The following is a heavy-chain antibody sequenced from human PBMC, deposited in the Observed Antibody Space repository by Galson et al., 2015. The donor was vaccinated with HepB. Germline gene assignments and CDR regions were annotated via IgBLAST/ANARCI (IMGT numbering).Heavy chain of an antibody. CDR1: GFNFSGSA. CDR2: IRSKANGYAT. V-gene: IGHV3-73*01. Sequence: SLRLSCAASGFNFSGSAMHWVRQASGKGLKWVGRIRSKANGYATAYAASVKGRFTISRDDSKNTAYLQMNSLKTEDTAVYYCTSRGYSYDNWGQGTLVTVSS. D-gene: IGHD5-18*01. CDR3: TSRGYSYDN. J-gene: IGHJ4*02.